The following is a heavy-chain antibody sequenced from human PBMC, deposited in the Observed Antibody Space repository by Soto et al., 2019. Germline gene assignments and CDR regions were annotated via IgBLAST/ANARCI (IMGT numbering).Heavy chain of an antibody. Sequence: EVQLVESGGGLVQPGGSLRLSCAASGFTFSSYWMHWVRQAPGKGLVWVSRINGDGGTTNYADSVKGRFTISRDNAKNTLVLQMYTLRLEDAAVYYCARVGGSSWHWGQGTLVTVSS. V-gene: IGHV3-74*01. J-gene: IGHJ4*02. CDR2: INGDGGTT. D-gene: IGHD6-6*01. CDR1: GFTFSSYW. CDR3: ARVGGSSWH.